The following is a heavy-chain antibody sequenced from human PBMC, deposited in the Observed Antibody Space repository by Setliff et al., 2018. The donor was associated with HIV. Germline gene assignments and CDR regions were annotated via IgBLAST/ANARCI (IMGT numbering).Heavy chain of an antibody. J-gene: IGHJ3*02. D-gene: IGHD3-10*01. CDR3: ARASTRYFGNNMSSWPDAFDI. V-gene: IGHV4-59*01. CDR1: SGSISTYY. Sequence: PSETLSLTCTGSSGSISTYYWTWIRQPPGKGLEYIGYIYYTGNTDYNPSLNGRVTISIHMSKSQIYLKLHSVTAADSAVYSCARASTRYFGNNMSSWPDAFDIWGPGTMVTVSS. CDR2: IYYTGNT.